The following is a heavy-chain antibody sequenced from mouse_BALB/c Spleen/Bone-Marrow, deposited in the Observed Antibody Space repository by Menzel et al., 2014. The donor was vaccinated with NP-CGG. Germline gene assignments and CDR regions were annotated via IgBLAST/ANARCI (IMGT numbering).Heavy chain of an antibody. CDR3: AVYYYGGGYGFAY. CDR1: GFNIKDTY. V-gene: IGHV14-3*02. Sequence: VQLQQSGPELVKPGASVKLSCTASGFNIKDTYMHWVKQSPEQGLEWIGRIDPANGNTKYDPKFQGKATITADTSSNTAYLQLSSLTSESTAVYYCAVYYYGGGYGFAYWGQGTLVTVSA. J-gene: IGHJ3*01. CDR2: IDPANGNT. D-gene: IGHD1-1*01.